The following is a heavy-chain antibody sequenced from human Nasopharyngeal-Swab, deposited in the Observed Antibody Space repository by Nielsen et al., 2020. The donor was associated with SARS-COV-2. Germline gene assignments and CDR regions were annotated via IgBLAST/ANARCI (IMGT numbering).Heavy chain of an antibody. V-gene: IGHV3-30*03. CDR3: ATTVTTLSGY. Sequence: WIRQPPGKGLEWVAVISYDGSNKYYADSVKGRFTISRDNSKNTLYLQTNSLRAEDTAVYYCATTVTTLSGYWGQGTLVTVSS. D-gene: IGHD4-17*01. J-gene: IGHJ4*02. CDR2: ISYDGSNK.